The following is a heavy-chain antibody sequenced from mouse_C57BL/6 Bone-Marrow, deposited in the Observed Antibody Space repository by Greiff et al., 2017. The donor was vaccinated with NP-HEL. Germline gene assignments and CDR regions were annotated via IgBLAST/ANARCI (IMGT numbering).Heavy chain of an antibody. J-gene: IGHJ4*01. V-gene: IGHV1-42*01. D-gene: IGHD1-1*01. CDR1: GYSFTGYY. CDR2: INPSTGGT. CDR3: ARRDFITTVVARKLYAMDY. Sequence: EVQLQQSGPELVKPGASVKISCKASGYSFTGYYMNWVKQSPEKSLEWIGEINPSTGGTTYNQKFKAKATLTVDKSSSTAYMQLKSLTSEDSAVYYCARRDFITTVVARKLYAMDYWGQGTSVTVSS.